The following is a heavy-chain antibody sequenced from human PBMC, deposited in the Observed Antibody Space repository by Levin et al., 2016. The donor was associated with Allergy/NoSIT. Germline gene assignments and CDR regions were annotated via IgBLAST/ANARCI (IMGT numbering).Heavy chain of an antibody. CDR2: IYYSGST. D-gene: IGHD2-2*01. V-gene: IGHV4-39*01. Sequence: WIRQPPGKGLEWIGSIYYSGSTYYNPSLKSRVTISVDTSKNQFSLKLSSVTAADTAVYYCARHRYELLDNWFDPWGQGTLVTVSS. CDR3: ARHRYELLDNWFDP. J-gene: IGHJ5*02.